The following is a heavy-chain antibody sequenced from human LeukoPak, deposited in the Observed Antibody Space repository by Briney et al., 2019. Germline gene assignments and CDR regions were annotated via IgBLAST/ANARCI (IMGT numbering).Heavy chain of an antibody. J-gene: IGHJ4*02. D-gene: IGHD6-19*01. CDR3: VKGKGIAVTSLDY. Sequence: GGSLRLSCSASGFTFSNYAMHWVRQAPGKGLEYVSAISSNGGSTYYADSVKGRFTISRDNSKYTLYLQMSSLRAEDTAVYYCVKGKGIAVTSLDYWGQGTLVTVSS. V-gene: IGHV3-64D*06. CDR2: ISSNGGST. CDR1: GFTFSNYA.